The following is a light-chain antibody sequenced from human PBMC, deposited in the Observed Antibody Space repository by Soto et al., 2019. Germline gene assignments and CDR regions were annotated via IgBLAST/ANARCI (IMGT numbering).Light chain of an antibody. J-gene: IGLJ1*01. CDR3: SSYTSSNTLYV. V-gene: IGLV2-14*01. CDR1: SSDVGGYNY. Sequence: QSALTQPASVSGSPGQSITISCTGTSSDVGGYNYVSWYQQHPGKAPELMIYEVSNRPSGVSNRFSGSKSGNTASLTISGLQAEDEADYYCSSYTSSNTLYVFGTGTKLTVL. CDR2: EVS.